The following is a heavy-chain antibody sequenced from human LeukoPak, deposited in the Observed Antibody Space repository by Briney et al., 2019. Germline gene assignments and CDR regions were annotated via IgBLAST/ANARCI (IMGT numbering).Heavy chain of an antibody. CDR3: ARDGNDFWSGYSTDY. CDR1: GYTFTDYY. J-gene: IGHJ4*02. V-gene: IGHV1-2*02. Sequence: ASVKVSCKASGYTFTDYYIHWVRQAPGQGLEWMAWMNPNSGGTSYAQKFQGRVTMTRDTSISTAYMELSRLRFDDTAVYYRARDGNDFWSGYSTDYWGQGTLVTVSS. CDR2: MNPNSGGT. D-gene: IGHD3-3*01.